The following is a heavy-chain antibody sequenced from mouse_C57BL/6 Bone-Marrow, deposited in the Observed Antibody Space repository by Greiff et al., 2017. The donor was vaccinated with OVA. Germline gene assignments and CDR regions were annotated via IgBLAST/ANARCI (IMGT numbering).Heavy chain of an antibody. CDR1: GYTFTDYY. Sequence: EVQLQQSGPVLVKPGASVKMSCKASGYTFTDYYMNWVKQSHGKSLEWIGVINPYNGGTSYNQKFKGKATLTVDKSSSTAYMELNSLTSEDSAVYYCARKPGTGYYFDYWGQGTTLTVSS. CDR3: ARKPGTGYYFDY. V-gene: IGHV1-19*01. CDR2: INPYNGGT. J-gene: IGHJ2*01. D-gene: IGHD4-1*01.